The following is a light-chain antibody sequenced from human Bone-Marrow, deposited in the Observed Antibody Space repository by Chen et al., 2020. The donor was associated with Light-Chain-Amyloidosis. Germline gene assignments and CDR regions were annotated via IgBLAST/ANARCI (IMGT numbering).Light chain of an antibody. CDR1: SSDVGSYNL. CDR2: EGS. J-gene: IGLJ2*01. V-gene: IGLV2-23*01. Sequence: QSALTQPASVSGSPGQSITISCTVTSSDVGSYNLVSWYQQHPGKAPKLMIYEGSKRPSGVSKRFSGSKSGNTASLTISGLQAEDEADYYCCSYAGSRTHVVFGGGTKLTVL. CDR3: CSYAGSRTHVV.